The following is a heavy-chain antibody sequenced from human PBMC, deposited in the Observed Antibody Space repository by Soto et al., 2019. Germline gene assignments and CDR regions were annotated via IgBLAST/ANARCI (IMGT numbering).Heavy chain of an antibody. Sequence: ASVKVSCKASGYTFTSYGISWVRQAPGQGLEWMGWISAYNGNTNYAQKLQGRFTLSKDSSRNTVSLQMNSLRAEDTAVYYCARLPGAFYYDNSDYDFHDYWGQGTMVTVSS. CDR3: ARLPGAFYYDNSDYDFHDY. CDR2: ISAYNGNT. D-gene: IGHD3-22*01. CDR1: GYTFTSYG. J-gene: IGHJ4*02. V-gene: IGHV1-18*04.